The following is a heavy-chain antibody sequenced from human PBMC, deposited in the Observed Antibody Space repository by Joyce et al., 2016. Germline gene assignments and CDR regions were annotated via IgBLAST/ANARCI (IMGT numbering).Heavy chain of an antibody. CDR2: ISSHSIYI. CDR3: TRDLSSGQPGGFDY. V-gene: IGHV3-21*06. CDR1: EFSFSRYS. D-gene: IGHD6-19*01. Sequence: EVQLVESGGGLVKPGESLRLSCAASEFSFSRYSMNWVRQAPGRGLEWVSTISSHSIYIYYADSVKGRFTISRDNAKNSLYLQMTSLRAEDTAVYYCTRDLSSGQPGGFDYWGQGTLVTVSS. J-gene: IGHJ4*02.